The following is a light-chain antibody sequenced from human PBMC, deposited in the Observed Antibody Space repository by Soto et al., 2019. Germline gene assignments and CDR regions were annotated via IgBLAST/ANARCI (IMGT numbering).Light chain of an antibody. J-gene: IGKJ4*01. CDR1: QSVVHSSNNKNY. Sequence: DIVMTQSPDSLAVSLGERATINCKSSQSVVHSSNNKNYLAWYQQKPRQPPRLLIYWASTRESGVPDRFSGSGSGTDFTLTISSLRAEDVAVYYCQQYYAVPLTFGGGTKVEIK. CDR3: QQYYAVPLT. CDR2: WAS. V-gene: IGKV4-1*01.